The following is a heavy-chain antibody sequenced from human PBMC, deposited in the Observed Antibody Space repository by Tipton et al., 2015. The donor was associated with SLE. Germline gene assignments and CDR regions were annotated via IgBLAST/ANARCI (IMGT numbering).Heavy chain of an antibody. V-gene: IGHV3-30*12. CDR2: ISNGGMNK. CDR3: ARDAFKLELSAFDI. CDR1: KFTFSSSG. D-gene: IGHD1-7*01. J-gene: IGHJ3*02. Sequence: SLRLSCAASKFTFSSSGMHWVRQAPGKGLEWVTFISNGGMNKYYGDSVKGRFTVSRDNAKNTLYLQMNSLRAEDTAVYYCARDAFKLELSAFDIWGQGTMVTVSS.